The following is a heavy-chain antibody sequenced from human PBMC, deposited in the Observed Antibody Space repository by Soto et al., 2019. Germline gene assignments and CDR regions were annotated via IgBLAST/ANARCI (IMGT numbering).Heavy chain of an antibody. CDR3: ARDLHCSSTSCMGSPYFDY. CDR1: GYTFTSYG. V-gene: IGHV1-18*01. Sequence: ASVKVSCKASGYTFTSYGISWVRQAPGQGLEWMGWISAYNGNTNYAQKLQGRVTMTTDTSTSTAYMELRSLRSDDTAVYYCARDLHCSSTSCMGSPYFDYWGQGTLVTVSS. J-gene: IGHJ4*02. D-gene: IGHD2-2*01. CDR2: ISAYNGNT.